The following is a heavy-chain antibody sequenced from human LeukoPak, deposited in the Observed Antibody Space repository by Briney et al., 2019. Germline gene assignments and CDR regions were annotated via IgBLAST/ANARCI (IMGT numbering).Heavy chain of an antibody. CDR1: GFTFTDYW. Sequence: GSLRLSCAASGFTFTDYWMTWVRQAPGKGLEWIGEINHSGSTNYNPSLKSRVTISVDTSKNQFSLKLSSVTAADTAVYYCASVQLWSKLFDYWGQGTLVTVSS. CDR2: INHSGST. V-gene: IGHV4-34*01. J-gene: IGHJ4*02. D-gene: IGHD5-18*01. CDR3: ASVQLWSKLFDY.